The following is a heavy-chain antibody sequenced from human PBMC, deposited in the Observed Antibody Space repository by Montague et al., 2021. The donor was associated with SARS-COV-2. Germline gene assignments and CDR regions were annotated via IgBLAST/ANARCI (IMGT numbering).Heavy chain of an antibody. J-gene: IGHJ6*03. D-gene: IGHD3-10*01. CDR3: ARLRDGVVPSPILGVGPYYSYYYMDV. Sequence: SETLSLTCAVHGTSFSGYYWNWIRQPPGKGLEWIGEINHGGSTKYSPSLKSRLTISADTSKNQFPLKLTSVAAADTAVYYCARLRDGVVPSPILGVGPYYSYYYMDVWGRGTTVTVS. CDR2: INHGGST. V-gene: IGHV4-34*01. CDR1: GTSFSGYY.